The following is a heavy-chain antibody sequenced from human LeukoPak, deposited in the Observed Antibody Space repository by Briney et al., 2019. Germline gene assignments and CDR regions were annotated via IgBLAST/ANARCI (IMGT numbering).Heavy chain of an antibody. V-gene: IGHV3-23*01. D-gene: IGHD6-13*01. CDR2: ISGGSENT. Sequence: PGGSLRLSCAASGFTFRSFAMSWVRQAPGKGLDWVSSISGGSENTYYADSVKGRFTISRDNSKNTLDLHLNSLTADDTAVYYCANMQLVKGVFEIWGQGTRVTVSS. J-gene: IGHJ3*02. CDR3: ANMQLVKGVFEI. CDR1: GFTFRSFA.